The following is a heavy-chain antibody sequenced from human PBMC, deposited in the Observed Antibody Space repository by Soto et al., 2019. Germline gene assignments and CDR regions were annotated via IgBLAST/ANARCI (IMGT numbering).Heavy chain of an antibody. J-gene: IGHJ4*02. CDR2: LDYEEGER. CDR3: AAGVTTFDY. CDR1: GTSLSGLP. Sequence: ASVKVSCKVSGTSLSGLPMHWVRQAPGKGLEWMGSLDYEEGERSFAHRFQGRLSVTEDTSTDTAYMELSSLMSEDTAVYYCAAGVTTFDYWGQGTLVTVS. V-gene: IGHV1-24*01. D-gene: IGHD4-17*01.